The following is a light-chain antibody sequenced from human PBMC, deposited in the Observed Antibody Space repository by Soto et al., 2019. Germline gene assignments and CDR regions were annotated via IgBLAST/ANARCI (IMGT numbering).Light chain of an antibody. CDR2: GAS. CDR1: QSVSSSY. CDR3: QQYGSSLFT. J-gene: IGKJ5*01. V-gene: IGKV3-20*01. Sequence: EIVLTQSPGTLSLSPVEIATLSCRASQSVSSSYLAWYQQKPGQAPRLLIYGASSRATGIPDRFSGSGSGTDFTLTISRLEPEDFAVYYCQQYGSSLFTFGQGTRLEIK.